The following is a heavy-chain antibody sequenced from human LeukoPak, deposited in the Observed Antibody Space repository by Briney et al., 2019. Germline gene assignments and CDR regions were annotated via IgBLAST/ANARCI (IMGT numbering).Heavy chain of an antibody. Sequence: GGSLRLSCAASGFTFSSYSMNWVRQAPGKGLEWVSSISSSSSYIYYADSVKGRFTISRDNAKNSLYLQMNSLRAEDTAVYYCARDQVVRDANYYYYYGMDVWGQGTTVTVSS. J-gene: IGHJ6*02. CDR1: GFTFSSYS. CDR2: ISSSSSYI. D-gene: IGHD3-10*01. V-gene: IGHV3-21*01. CDR3: ARDQVVRDANYYYYYGMDV.